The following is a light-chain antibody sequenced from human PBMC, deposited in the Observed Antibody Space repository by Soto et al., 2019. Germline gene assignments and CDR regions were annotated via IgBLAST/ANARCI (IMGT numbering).Light chain of an antibody. CDR3: QQRSNWPKT. J-gene: IGKJ1*01. CDR1: QSVSSY. Sequence: EIVLTQSPATLSLSPGERATLSCRASQSVSSYLAWYQQKPGQAPRLLIYDASNRATGIPAGFSGSGSGTDFTLTISSLEPEDFAVYYCQQRSNWPKTFGHGTKVEIK. CDR2: DAS. V-gene: IGKV3-11*01.